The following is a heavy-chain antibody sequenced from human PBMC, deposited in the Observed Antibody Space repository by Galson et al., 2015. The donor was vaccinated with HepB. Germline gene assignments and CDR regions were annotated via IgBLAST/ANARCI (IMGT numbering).Heavy chain of an antibody. CDR2: ISYDGSNK. J-gene: IGHJ6*02. D-gene: IGHD5-18*01. Sequence: SLRLSCAASGFTFSSYGMHWVRQAPGKGLEWVAVISYDGSNKYYADSVEGRFTISRDNSKNTLYLQMNSLRAEDTAVYYCAKDERREGYSYGYYYYYGMDVWGQGTTVTVSS. CDR1: GFTFSSYG. CDR3: AKDERREGYSYGYYYYYGMDV. V-gene: IGHV3-30*18.